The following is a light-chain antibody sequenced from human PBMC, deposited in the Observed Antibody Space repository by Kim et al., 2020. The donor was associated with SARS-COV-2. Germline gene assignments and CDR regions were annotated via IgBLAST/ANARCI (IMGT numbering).Light chain of an antibody. CDR2: AAS. CDR3: QQYYSTLYT. CDR1: QGISNS. J-gene: IGKJ2*01. V-gene: IGKV1-NL1*01. Sequence: SAAGGDRVTITCRASQGISNSVAWYQQKPGKAPKLLLYAASRLESGVPSRFSGSGSGTDYTLTISSLQPEDFATYYCQQYYSTLYTFGQGTKLEI.